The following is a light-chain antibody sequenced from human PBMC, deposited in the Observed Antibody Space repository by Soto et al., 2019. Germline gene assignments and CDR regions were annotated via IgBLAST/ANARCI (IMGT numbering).Light chain of an antibody. CDR3: FSFTPTRTHV. CDR2: EVN. J-gene: IGLJ1*01. Sequence: VLTQPASLSGSPGQSITISCTGTSSDIGAYDYVSWFQQHPGKAPKLMISEVNNRPSGVSNRFSGSKSGNTAYLTISGLQVEDEAEYFCFSFTPTRTHVFGTGTKVTVL. CDR1: SSDIGAYDY. V-gene: IGLV2-14*01.